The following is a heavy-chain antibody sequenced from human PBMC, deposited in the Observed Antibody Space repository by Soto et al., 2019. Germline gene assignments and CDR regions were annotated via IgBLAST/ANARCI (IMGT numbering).Heavy chain of an antibody. CDR1: GGSISSGGYY. D-gene: IGHD6-19*01. Sequence: SSETLSLTCTVSGGSISSGGYYWSWIRQHPGKGLEWIGYIYYSGSTYYNPSLKSRVTISVDTSKNQFSLKLSSVTAADTAVYYCARGEAVAGTFYYGMDVWGQGTTVTVS. CDR3: ARGEAVAGTFYYGMDV. J-gene: IGHJ6*02. CDR2: IYYSGST. V-gene: IGHV4-31*03.